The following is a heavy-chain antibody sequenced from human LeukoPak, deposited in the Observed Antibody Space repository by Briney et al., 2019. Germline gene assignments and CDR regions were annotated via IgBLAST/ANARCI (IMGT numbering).Heavy chain of an antibody. CDR1: GYTFTSYG. Sequence: ASVKVSCKASGYTFTSYGISWVRQAPGQGLEWMGWISAYNGNTNYAQKLQGRVTMTTDTSTSTAYMELRSLRSEDTAVYYCARGPYCSSTSCYTNWFDPWGQGTLVTVSS. D-gene: IGHD2-2*02. V-gene: IGHV1-18*01. CDR3: ARGPYCSSTSCYTNWFDP. CDR2: ISAYNGNT. J-gene: IGHJ5*02.